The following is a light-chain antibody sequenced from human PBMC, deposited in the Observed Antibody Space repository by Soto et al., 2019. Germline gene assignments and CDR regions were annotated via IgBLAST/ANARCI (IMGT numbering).Light chain of an antibody. J-gene: IGLJ2*01. CDR3: ASWDYSLSGVL. CDR2: RSN. Sequence: QSVLTQPPSASGTPGQRVTISCSGSSSNIGTNDAFWYQQLPGTAPKLLIYRSNQRPSGVPDRFSGSKSGTSASLAISGLRCEDEADYYCASWDYSLSGVLFGGGTKLTVL. CDR1: SSNIGTND. V-gene: IGLV1-47*01.